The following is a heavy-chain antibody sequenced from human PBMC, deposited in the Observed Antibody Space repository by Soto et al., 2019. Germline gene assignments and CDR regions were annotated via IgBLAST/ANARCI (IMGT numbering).Heavy chain of an antibody. D-gene: IGHD7-27*01. CDR1: GFTVSNSY. CDR2: IYSVGRT. Sequence: GGSLRLSCAASGFTVSNSYLTWVRQAPGKGLEWVSFIYSVGRTYYADSVRGRFTISRDNSKNTLYLQMNSLRVEDTAIYYCARGTWGPYYFDYWGQGTLVTVSS. CDR3: ARGTWGPYYFDY. V-gene: IGHV3-53*01. J-gene: IGHJ4*02.